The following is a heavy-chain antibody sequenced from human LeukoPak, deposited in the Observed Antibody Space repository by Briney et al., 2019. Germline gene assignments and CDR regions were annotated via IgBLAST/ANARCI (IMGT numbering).Heavy chain of an antibody. D-gene: IGHD5-18*01. CDR1: GFTFSSYG. CDR3: AKDSQLWLLDYFDY. CDR2: ISGSGGST. V-gene: IGHV3-23*01. Sequence: GTSLRLSCAASGFTFSSYGMSWVRQAPGKGLEWVSAISGSGGSTYYADSVKGRFTISRDNSKNTLYLQMNSLRAEDTAVYYCAKDSQLWLLDYFDYWGQGTLVTVSS. J-gene: IGHJ4*02.